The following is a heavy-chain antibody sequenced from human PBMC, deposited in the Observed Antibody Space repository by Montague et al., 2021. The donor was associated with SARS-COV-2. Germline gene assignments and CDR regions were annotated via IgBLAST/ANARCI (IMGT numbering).Heavy chain of an antibody. V-gene: IGHV3-23*01. CDR1: GFTFSSYA. Sequence: SLRLSCAASGFTFSSYAMSWVRQAPGKGLEWVSTISGSGGSTYYADSVKGRFTISRDNSKNTLYLQMDSLRAEDTAVYYCANDVGGLLGSGCYQGYWGQGTLVTVSS. CDR2: ISGSGGST. CDR3: ANDVGGLLGSGCYQGY. D-gene: IGHD3-10*01. J-gene: IGHJ4*02.